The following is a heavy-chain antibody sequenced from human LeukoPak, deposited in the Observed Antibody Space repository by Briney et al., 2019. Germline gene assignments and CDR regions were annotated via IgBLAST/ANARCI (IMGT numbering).Heavy chain of an antibody. CDR1: VYTFSDYY. Sequence: ASVKVSCKASVYTFSDYYSHWVRQAPGQGLEWMGWINPDSGGTNYAQKFQGRVTMTRDTSITTVYMELSRLRSDDTAVFYCTREARAGNWFDPWGQGTLVTVSS. D-gene: IGHD6-19*01. V-gene: IGHV1-2*02. CDR2: INPDSGGT. CDR3: TREARAGNWFDP. J-gene: IGHJ5*02.